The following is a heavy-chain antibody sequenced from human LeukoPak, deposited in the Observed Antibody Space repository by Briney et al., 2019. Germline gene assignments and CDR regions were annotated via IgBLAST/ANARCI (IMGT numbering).Heavy chain of an antibody. CDR2: IRSKAYGGTT. CDR3: TRGSMVRGVIIPFDP. CDR1: GFTFGDYA. V-gene: IGHV3-49*04. D-gene: IGHD3-10*01. Sequence: GGSLRLSCTASGFTFGDYAMSWVRQAPGKGLEWVGFIRSKAYGGTTEYAASVKGRFPISRDDSKSIAYLQMNSLKTEDTAVYYCTRGSMVRGVIIPFDPWGQGTLVTVSS. J-gene: IGHJ5*02.